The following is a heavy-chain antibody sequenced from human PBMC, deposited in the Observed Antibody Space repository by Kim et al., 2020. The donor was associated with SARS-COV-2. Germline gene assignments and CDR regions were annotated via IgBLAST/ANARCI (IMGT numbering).Heavy chain of an antibody. D-gene: IGHD6-19*01. V-gene: IGHV4-34*01. J-gene: IGHJ6*03. CDR2: INDSGST. CDR1: GGSFSGYY. CDR3: ARGTRQWLVRGPYDYYMDV. Sequence: SETLSLTCAVYGGSFSGYYWSWIRQPPGKGLEWIGEINDSGSTNYNPSLKSRVTISVDTSKNQFSLKLSSVTAADTAVYYCARGTRQWLVRGPYDYYMDVWGKETTVTVSS.